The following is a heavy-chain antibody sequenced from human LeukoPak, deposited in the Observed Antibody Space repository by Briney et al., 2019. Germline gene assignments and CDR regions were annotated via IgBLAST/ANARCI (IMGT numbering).Heavy chain of an antibody. CDR3: ARVVRAVAGLPGCFDY. D-gene: IGHD6-19*01. Sequence: SETLSLTCTVSGGSISSYYWSWIRQPPGKGLEWIGYISYSGSTNFNPSLKSRVTISVDTSKNQFSLKLSSVTAADTAVYYCARVVRAVAGLPGCFDYWGQGTLVTVSS. CDR1: GGSISSYY. J-gene: IGHJ4*02. V-gene: IGHV4-59*01. CDR2: ISYSGST.